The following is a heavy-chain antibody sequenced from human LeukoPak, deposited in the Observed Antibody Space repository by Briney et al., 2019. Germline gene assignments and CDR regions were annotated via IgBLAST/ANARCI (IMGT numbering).Heavy chain of an antibody. CDR1: GFTFSNYA. J-gene: IGHJ1*01. D-gene: IGHD1-26*01. Sequence: GGSLRLSCLASGFTFSNYAMNWVRQAPGKGLEWVSAISGDGDSTYYADSVRGRFIISRDTFKNTLFLQLKSLRAEDTAVYYCATSIVGFSYDEHFQHWGQGTLVTVSS. V-gene: IGHV3-23*01. CDR2: ISGDGDST. CDR3: ATSIVGFSYDEHFQH.